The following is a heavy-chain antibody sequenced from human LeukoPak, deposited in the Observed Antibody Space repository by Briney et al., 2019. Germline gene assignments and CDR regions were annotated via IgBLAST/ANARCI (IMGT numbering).Heavy chain of an antibody. CDR2: IYPGDSDA. Sequence: GESLKISCTGFGYSFTTYWIGWVRQMPGRGLEWMEIIYPGDSDARYSPSLQGQVTMSVDKSISTAYLQWSSLKASDTAMYYCARQGRIVVVTTTHDAFDIWGQGTMVTVSS. J-gene: IGHJ3*02. CDR1: GYSFTTYW. CDR3: ARQGRIVVVTTTHDAFDI. D-gene: IGHD2-21*02. V-gene: IGHV5-51*01.